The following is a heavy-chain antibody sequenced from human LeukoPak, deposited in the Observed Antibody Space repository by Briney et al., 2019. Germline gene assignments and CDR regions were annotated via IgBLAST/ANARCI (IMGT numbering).Heavy chain of an antibody. Sequence: GGSLRLSCAASGFTFSSYAMSWVRQAPGKGLEWVSTIDGSDGSTYYADSVKGRFTISRDNSKNTLYLQMNSLRAEDTAVYYCANPDIVVVPAAVGGGWGQGTLVTVSS. CDR3: ANPDIVVVPAAVGGG. J-gene: IGHJ4*02. D-gene: IGHD2-2*01. V-gene: IGHV3-23*01. CDR1: GFTFSSYA. CDR2: IDGSDGST.